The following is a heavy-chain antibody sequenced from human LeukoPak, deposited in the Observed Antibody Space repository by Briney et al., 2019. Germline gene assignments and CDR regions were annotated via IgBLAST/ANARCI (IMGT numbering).Heavy chain of an antibody. V-gene: IGHV3-15*01. Sequence: PGGSLRLSCAASGLTFSNAWMSWVRQAPGEGLGWVGRIKRKTDGETTEYVAPVKGRFTISRDDSKNTLYLQMNSLKTEDTGVYYCATASSGLFYWGQGTLVTVSS. D-gene: IGHD3-16*01. CDR1: GLTFSNAW. CDR3: ATASSGLFY. J-gene: IGHJ4*02. CDR2: IKRKTDGETT.